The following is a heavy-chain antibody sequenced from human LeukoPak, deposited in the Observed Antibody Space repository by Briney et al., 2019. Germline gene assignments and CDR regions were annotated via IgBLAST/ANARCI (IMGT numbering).Heavy chain of an antibody. Sequence: ASVNVSCKPSVYTLSSYGISWVRQAPAQGREWIGWISAYIGNTNYRQKLQGRVTMTTATSTSTAYMDLRSLRSDDTAIYYCARDSPDGSGTYYNDSPDYWGQGTLVTVSS. V-gene: IGHV1-18*01. CDR3: ARDSPDGSGTYYNDSPDY. J-gene: IGHJ4*02. CDR2: ISAYIGNT. D-gene: IGHD3-10*01. CDR1: VYTLSSYG.